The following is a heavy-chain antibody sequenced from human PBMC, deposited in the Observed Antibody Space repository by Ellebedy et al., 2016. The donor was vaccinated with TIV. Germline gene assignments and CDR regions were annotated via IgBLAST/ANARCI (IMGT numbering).Heavy chain of an antibody. J-gene: IGHJ4*02. Sequence: SGPTLVXPTQTLTLTCNFSGFSLNNYEVGVSWVRQPPGKALEWLTLIYWDGSKVYSPSLESRLTITQDTSKNQVVLTMTNMDPVDTATYYCAHTSGWTIDYWGQGALVTVSS. V-gene: IGHV2-5*02. D-gene: IGHD6-19*01. CDR2: IYWDGSK. CDR1: GFSLNNYEVG. CDR3: AHTSGWTIDY.